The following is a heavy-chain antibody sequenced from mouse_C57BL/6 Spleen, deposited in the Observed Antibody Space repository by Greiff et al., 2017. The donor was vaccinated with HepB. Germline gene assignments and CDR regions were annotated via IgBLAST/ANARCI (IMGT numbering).Heavy chain of an antibody. CDR1: GFTFSSYA. D-gene: IGHD3-2*02. J-gene: IGHJ2*01. CDR3: ARDQGSSGYADY. V-gene: IGHV5-4*01. Sequence: EVKVVESGGGLVKPGGSLKLSCAASGFTFSSYAMSWVRQTPEKRLEWVATISDGGSYTYYPDNVKGRFTISRDNAKNNLYLQMSHLKSEDTAMYYCARDQGSSGYADYWGQGTTLTVSS. CDR2: ISDGGSYT.